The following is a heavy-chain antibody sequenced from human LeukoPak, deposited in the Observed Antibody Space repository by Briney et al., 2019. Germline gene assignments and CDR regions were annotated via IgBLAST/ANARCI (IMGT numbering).Heavy chain of an antibody. D-gene: IGHD1-26*01. Sequence: PSETLSLPCTVSGGSISDYYWSWIRQPPGQKLEWIGYIYSSGSTNYNPSLKSRVTFSADTSKNQFSLKLGSVTAADTAVYYCARDNKFGGRYLDAFEIWGQGTMVTVSS. CDR2: IYSSGST. CDR1: GGSISDYY. V-gene: IGHV4-59*01. CDR3: ARDNKFGGRYLDAFEI. J-gene: IGHJ3*02.